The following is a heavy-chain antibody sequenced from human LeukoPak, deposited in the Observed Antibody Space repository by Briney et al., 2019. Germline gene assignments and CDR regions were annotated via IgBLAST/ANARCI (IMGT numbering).Heavy chain of an antibody. J-gene: IGHJ4*02. CDR3: ARGGMITFGGVIVPDIDY. V-gene: IGHV1-69*13. D-gene: IGHD3-16*02. CDR2: IIPIFGTA. CDR1: GGTFSSYA. Sequence: GASVKVSCKASGGTFSSYAISWVRQAPGQGPEWMGGIIPIFGTANYAQKFQGRVTITADESTSTAYMELSSLRSEDTAVYYCARGGMITFGGVIVPDIDYWGQGTLVTVSS.